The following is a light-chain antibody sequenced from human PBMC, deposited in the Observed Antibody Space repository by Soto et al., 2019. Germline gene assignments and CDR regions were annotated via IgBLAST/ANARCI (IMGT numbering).Light chain of an antibody. V-gene: IGLV2-8*01. Sequence: QSVLTQPPSASGSPGQSVTFSCTGTSSDIGDYNYVSWYQQHPGKAPKLMIYEVTKRPSGVPDRFSGSKPGNTASLTVSGLQADDEADYYCSSYAGNNNYVFXTGTKVTVL. CDR3: SSYAGNNNYV. J-gene: IGLJ1*01. CDR2: EVT. CDR1: SSDIGDYNY.